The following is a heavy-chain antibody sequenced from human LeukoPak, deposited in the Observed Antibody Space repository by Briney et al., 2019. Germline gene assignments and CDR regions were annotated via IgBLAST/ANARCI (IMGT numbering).Heavy chain of an antibody. Sequence: PGGSLRLSCAASGFTFSSYWMSWVRQAPGKGLEWVANIKQDGSEKYYVDSVKGRFTISRDNAENSLYLQMNSLRAEDTAVYYCARDLHYDFWSGYYRGQIDYWGQGTLVTVSS. CDR2: IKQDGSEK. CDR3: ARDLHYDFWSGYYRGQIDY. CDR1: GFTFSSYW. D-gene: IGHD3-3*01. J-gene: IGHJ4*02. V-gene: IGHV3-7*01.